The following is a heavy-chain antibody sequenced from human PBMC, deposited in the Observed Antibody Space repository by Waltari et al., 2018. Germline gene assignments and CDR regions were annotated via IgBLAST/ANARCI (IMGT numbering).Heavy chain of an antibody. D-gene: IGHD5-12*01. CDR1: GVSITSNRHY. CDR3: ATYIGASVGTAAFDV. J-gene: IGHJ3*01. Sequence: QLQLQESGPRLVRPSETLSLICSVSGVSITSNRHYWAWIRQSPGQGLEWIGTVSYRGTTYISPSLKSRVSVSRDTSKNQVSLILGSVTAADMAVYYCATYIGASVGTAAFDVWGQGTMVTVSS. V-gene: IGHV4-39*01. CDR2: VSYRGTT.